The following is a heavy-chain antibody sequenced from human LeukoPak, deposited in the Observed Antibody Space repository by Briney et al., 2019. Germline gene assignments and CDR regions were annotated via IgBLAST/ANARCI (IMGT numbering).Heavy chain of an antibody. Sequence: SETLSLTCTVSGGSISSFYWSWIRQPPGKGLEWIGYIHYSGSTNYNPSLKSRVTISVDTSKNQFSLKLSSVTAADTAVYYCARHVPEPDCRSVSCPAKGQFDCWGQGALVTVSS. CDR3: ARHVPEPDCRSVSCPAKGQFDC. J-gene: IGHJ4*02. D-gene: IGHD2-2*01. V-gene: IGHV4-59*08. CDR1: GGSISSFY. CDR2: IHYSGST.